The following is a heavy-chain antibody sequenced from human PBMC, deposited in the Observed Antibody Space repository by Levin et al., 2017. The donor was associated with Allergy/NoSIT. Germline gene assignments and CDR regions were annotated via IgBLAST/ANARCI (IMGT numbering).Heavy chain of an antibody. CDR3: ARGRTYMSRGYGDY. CDR2: AGTMGDT. CDR1: GFTFSHHD. J-gene: IGHJ4*02. D-gene: IGHD3-16*01. Sequence: TGGSLRLSCVASGFTFSHHDIHWVRQAPGKGLEWVSGAGTMGDTYYADSVRGRFTISRENDNNSLYLQMNRLRDDDTAVYYCARGRTYMSRGYGDYWGPGILVVVSS. V-gene: IGHV3-13*01.